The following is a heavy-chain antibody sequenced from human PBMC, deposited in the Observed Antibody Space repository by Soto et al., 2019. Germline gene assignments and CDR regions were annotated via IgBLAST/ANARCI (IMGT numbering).Heavy chain of an antibody. Sequence: ASVKVSCKASGYTFAGYYMHWVRQAPGQGLEWMGWINPNSGGTNYAQKFQGRVTMTRDTSISTAYMELSRLRSDDTAVYYCATEGELLDAFDIWGQGTMVTVSS. D-gene: IGHD1-7*01. J-gene: IGHJ3*02. V-gene: IGHV1-2*02. CDR2: INPNSGGT. CDR1: GYTFAGYY. CDR3: ATEGELLDAFDI.